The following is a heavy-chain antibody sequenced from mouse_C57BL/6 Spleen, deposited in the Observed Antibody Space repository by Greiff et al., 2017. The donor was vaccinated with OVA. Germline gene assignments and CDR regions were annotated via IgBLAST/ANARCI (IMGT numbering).Heavy chain of an antibody. V-gene: IGHV1-80*01. J-gene: IGHJ1*03. CDR2: IYPGDGDT. Sequence: VKLQESGAELVKPGASVKISCKASGYAFSSYWMNWVKQRPGKGLEWIGQIYPGDGDTNYNGKFKGKATLTADKSSSTAYMQLSSLTSEDSAVYFCARYPLHGSRDWYFDVWGTGTTVTVSS. CDR1: GYAFSSYW. D-gene: IGHD1-1*01. CDR3: ARYPLHGSRDWYFDV.